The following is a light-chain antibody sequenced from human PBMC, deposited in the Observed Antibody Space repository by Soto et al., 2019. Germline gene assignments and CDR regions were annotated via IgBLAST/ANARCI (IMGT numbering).Light chain of an antibody. CDR3: QQYNSY. V-gene: IGKV1-5*03. Sequence: DIQMTQSPSTLSASVGDRVTITCRASQSISSWLAWYQQKPGKAPKLLIYKASSLESGVPSRFSGSGSGTEFTLTISSLQPVDFAIYYCQQYNSYFGQGTKLEIK. CDR2: KAS. CDR1: QSISSW. J-gene: IGKJ2*01.